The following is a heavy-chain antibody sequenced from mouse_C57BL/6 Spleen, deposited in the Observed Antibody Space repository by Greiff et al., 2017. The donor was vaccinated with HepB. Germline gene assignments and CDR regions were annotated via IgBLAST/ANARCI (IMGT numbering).Heavy chain of an antibody. CDR3: ARSRYYGRSYYAMDY. CDR2: IHPNSGST. D-gene: IGHD1-1*01. J-gene: IGHJ4*01. V-gene: IGHV1-64*01. Sequence: VQLQQPGAELVKPGASVKLSCKASGYTFTSYWMHWVKQRPGQGLEWIGMIHPNSGSTNYNEKFKSKATLTVDKSSSTAYMQLSSLTSEDSAVYYCARSRYYGRSYYAMDYWGQGTSVTVSS. CDR1: GYTFTSYW.